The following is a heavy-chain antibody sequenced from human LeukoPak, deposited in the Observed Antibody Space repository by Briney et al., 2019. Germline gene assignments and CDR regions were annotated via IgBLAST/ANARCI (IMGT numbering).Heavy chain of an antibody. CDR2: ISHSGST. CDR3: ARDLDYYDSSGYTYYFDY. Sequence: SETLSLTCTVSGYSISSGYYWGWIRQPPGKGLEWIATISHSGSTYYNPSLKSRVTMSVDTSKNQFSLKLSSVTAADTAVYYCARDLDYYDSSGYTYYFDYWGQGTLVTVSS. J-gene: IGHJ4*02. D-gene: IGHD3-22*01. CDR1: GYSISSGYY. V-gene: IGHV4-38-2*02.